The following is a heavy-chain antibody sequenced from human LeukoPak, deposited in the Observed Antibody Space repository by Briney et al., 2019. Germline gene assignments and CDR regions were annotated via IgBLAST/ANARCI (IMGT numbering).Heavy chain of an antibody. CDR1: GGTFSSYA. Sequence: SVKVSCKASGGTFSSYAISWVRQAPGQGLEWMGGIIPIFGTANYAQKFQGRVTITADKSTSTAYMELSSLRSEDTAVYYCARSRKRGDYGSSCDYWGQGALVTVSS. D-gene: IGHD3-10*01. J-gene: IGHJ4*02. CDR2: IIPIFGTA. V-gene: IGHV1-69*06. CDR3: ARSRKRGDYGSSCDY.